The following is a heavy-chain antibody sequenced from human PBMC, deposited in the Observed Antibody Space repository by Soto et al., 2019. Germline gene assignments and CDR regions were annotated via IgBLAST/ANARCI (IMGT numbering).Heavy chain of an antibody. D-gene: IGHD3-22*01. CDR1: GFTFSTYW. CDR3: ARGDYYDTSGPFSDAFDI. Sequence: GGSLRLSCAASGFTFSTYWMSWVRQAPGKGLEWVANIKPDGSEKWYVDSVKGRFIISRDNAKNSFYLQMNSLRAEDTAVYYCARGDYYDTSGPFSDAFDIWGQGTMVTVSS. J-gene: IGHJ3*02. CDR2: IKPDGSEK. V-gene: IGHV3-7*04.